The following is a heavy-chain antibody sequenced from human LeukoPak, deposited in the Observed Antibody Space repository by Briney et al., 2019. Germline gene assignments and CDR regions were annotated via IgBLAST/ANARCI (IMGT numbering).Heavy chain of an antibody. J-gene: IGHJ4*02. CDR1: GFTFSSYW. Sequence: GGSLRLSCAASGFTFSSYWMSWVRQAPGKGLEWVSLIYSGGSTYYADSVKGRFTISRDNSKNTLYLQMNNLRAEDTAVYYCARSSGPKYYFDYWGQGTLVTVSS. V-gene: IGHV3-66*01. D-gene: IGHD1-1*01. CDR3: ARSSGPKYYFDY. CDR2: IYSGGST.